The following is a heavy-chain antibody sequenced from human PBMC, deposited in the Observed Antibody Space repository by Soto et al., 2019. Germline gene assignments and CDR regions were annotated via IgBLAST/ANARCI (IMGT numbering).Heavy chain of an antibody. D-gene: IGHD6-19*01. CDR3: ARSQAVAGFRYYYYYYGMDV. J-gene: IGHJ6*02. Sequence: TLSLTCAVYGGSFSGYYRSWIRQPPGKGLEWIGEINHSGSTNYNPSLKSRVTISVDTSKNQFSLKLGSVTAADTAVYYCARSQAVAGFRYYYYYYGMDVWGQGTTVTVSS. V-gene: IGHV4-34*01. CDR1: GGSFSGYY. CDR2: INHSGST.